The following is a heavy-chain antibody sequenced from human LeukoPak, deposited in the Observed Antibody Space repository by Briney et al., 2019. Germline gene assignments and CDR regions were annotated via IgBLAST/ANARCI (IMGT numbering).Heavy chain of an antibody. J-gene: IGHJ5*02. CDR1: GGSFSGYY. Sequence: SETLSLTCAVYGGSFSGYYLSWIRQPPGKGLEWIGEINHSRSTNYNASLMSRVTISVDTSKNQFSLRLSSVTAADADVYYCAPRGDIEHSYGYGKWFDPWGQGTRVTVSS. V-gene: IGHV4-34*01. CDR3: APRGDIEHSYGYGKWFDP. D-gene: IGHD5-18*01. CDR2: INHSRST.